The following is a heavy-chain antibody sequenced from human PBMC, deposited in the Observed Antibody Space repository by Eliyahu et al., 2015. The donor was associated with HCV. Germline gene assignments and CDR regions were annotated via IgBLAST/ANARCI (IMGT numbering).Heavy chain of an antibody. CDR3: ARDLREQWLWAYYFDF. CDR1: GVSITSYDNC. V-gene: IGHV4-39*07. CDR2: ICYSGTT. J-gene: IGHJ4*02. Sequence: QLQLQESGPGLVKPSQTLSLSCNVSGVSITSYDNCWGWIRQPPGKGLEWIGSICYSGTTYYNPSLKSRITISLDTPNNQFSLNLTSVTDADTAIFYCARDLREQWLWAYYFDFWGRGTLVTVST. D-gene: IGHD6-19*01.